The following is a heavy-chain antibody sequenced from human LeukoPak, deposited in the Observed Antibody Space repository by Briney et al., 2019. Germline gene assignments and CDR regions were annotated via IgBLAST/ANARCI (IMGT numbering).Heavy chain of an antibody. J-gene: IGHJ4*02. CDR2: ISPYNGNT. CDR1: RYTYTNYG. V-gene: IGHV1-18*01. D-gene: IGHD4-17*01. CDR3: ATGDYWQPTDYGDYVY. Sequence: ASVKVSCKASRYTYTNYGITWGRQAPGQGLEWMGWISPYNGNTNYAQKLQGRVTMTTDTSTSTAYMELRSVRSDDTGVYYCATGDYWQPTDYGDYVYWGQGTLVTVSS.